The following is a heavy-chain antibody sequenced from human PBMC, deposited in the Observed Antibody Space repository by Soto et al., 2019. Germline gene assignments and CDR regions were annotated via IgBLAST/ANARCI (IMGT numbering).Heavy chain of an antibody. Sequence: PSETQSLTCAVSGFSISSGNYWGWIRKHPGKGLEWIGSVYHGGNTYYNPSLKSRVSISIDLSKNQFSLKLTSVTAADTAAYYCARARWYDAFNVWGQGTVVTVS. J-gene: IGHJ3*01. CDR3: ARARWYDAFNV. D-gene: IGHD2-15*01. CDR1: GFSISSGNY. CDR2: VYHGGNT. V-gene: IGHV4-38-2*01.